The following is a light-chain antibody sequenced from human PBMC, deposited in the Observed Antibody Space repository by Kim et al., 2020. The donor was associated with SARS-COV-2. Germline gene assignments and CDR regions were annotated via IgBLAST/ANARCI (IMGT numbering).Light chain of an antibody. Sequence: SPGERATLSCRASQSVSSSYLAWYQQKPGQAPRLLIYGASSRAIGIPDRFSGSGSGTDFTLTISRLEPEDFPVYYCQQYGSSPRTFGQGTKVDIK. CDR2: GAS. CDR3: QQYGSSPRT. J-gene: IGKJ1*01. CDR1: QSVSSSY. V-gene: IGKV3-20*01.